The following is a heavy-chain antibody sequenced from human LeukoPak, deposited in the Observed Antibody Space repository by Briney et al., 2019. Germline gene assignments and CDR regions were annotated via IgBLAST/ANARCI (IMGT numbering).Heavy chain of an antibody. V-gene: IGHV4-61*02. Sequence: SETLSLTCTVSGASISSGSYCWSWIRQPAGKGLEWIGRMYTSGSTNYKSSLKSRVTISADTSKNQFSLKLNSVTAADTAVYYCARDVYCSGGSCRLYAFDIWGQGTMVTVSS. CDR2: MYTSGST. CDR3: ARDVYCSGGSCRLYAFDI. CDR1: GASISSGSYC. D-gene: IGHD2-15*01. J-gene: IGHJ3*02.